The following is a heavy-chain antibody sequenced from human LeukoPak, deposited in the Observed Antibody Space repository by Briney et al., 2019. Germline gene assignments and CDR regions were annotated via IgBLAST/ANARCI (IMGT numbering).Heavy chain of an antibody. Sequence: GGSLRLSCAASGFTFSSYAMSWVRQAPGKGLVWVSRINSDGSSTSYADSVKGRFTISRDNAKNTLYLQMNSLRAEDTAVYYCASGGYYYDNSGYDYWGQGTLVTVSS. V-gene: IGHV3-74*01. CDR1: GFTFSSYA. J-gene: IGHJ4*02. D-gene: IGHD3-22*01. CDR3: ASGGYYYDNSGYDY. CDR2: INSDGSST.